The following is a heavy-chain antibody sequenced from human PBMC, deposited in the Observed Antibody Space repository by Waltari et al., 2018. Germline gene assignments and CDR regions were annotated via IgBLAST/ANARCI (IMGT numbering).Heavy chain of an antibody. CDR2: ISSSSSYI. Sequence: EVQLVESGGGLVKPGGSLRLSCAASGFTFSSYSMNWVRQAPGKGLEWVASISSSSSYIYYAEAVKGRFTITRENAKNSLYLQMNSLRAEDTAVYYCARAPPPKWELRPNDAFDIWGQGTMVTVSS. CDR1: GFTFSSYS. J-gene: IGHJ3*02. CDR3: ARAPPPKWELRPNDAFDI. D-gene: IGHD1-26*01. V-gene: IGHV3-21*01.